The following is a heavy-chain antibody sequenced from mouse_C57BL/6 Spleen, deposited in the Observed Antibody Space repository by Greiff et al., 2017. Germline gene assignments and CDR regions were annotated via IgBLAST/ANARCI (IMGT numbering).Heavy chain of an antibody. CDR2: IRSKSSNYAT. CDR3: VGVDYDGSSYGYYAMDY. Sequence: EVQLVESGGGLVQPKGSLKLSCAASGFTFNTYAMHWVRQAPGKGLEWVARIRSKSSNYATYYADSVKARFTITRDDSKSMLHLQMNNLKTEDTAMYYCVGVDYDGSSYGYYAMDYWGQGTSVTVSS. V-gene: IGHV10-3*01. J-gene: IGHJ4*01. D-gene: IGHD1-1*01. CDR1: GFTFNTYA.